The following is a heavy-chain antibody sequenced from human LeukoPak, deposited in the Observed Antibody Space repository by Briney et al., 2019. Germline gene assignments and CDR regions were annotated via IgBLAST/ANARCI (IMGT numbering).Heavy chain of an antibody. D-gene: IGHD1-26*01. CDR3: ARGGALTSFDS. CDR1: GFSFSSYG. CDR2: ISAYNGKT. V-gene: IGHV1-18*01. Sequence: ASVKVSCKASGFSFSSYGFSWVRQATGQGLEWMGWISAYNGKTNYAQKFQGRVTMTTDTSTTTVYMDLRSLISDDTAVYFCARGGALTSFDSWGQGTLITVSS. J-gene: IGHJ4*02.